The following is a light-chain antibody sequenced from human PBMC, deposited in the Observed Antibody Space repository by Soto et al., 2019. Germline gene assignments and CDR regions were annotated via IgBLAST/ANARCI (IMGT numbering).Light chain of an antibody. J-gene: IGLJ1*01. CDR2: GNS. V-gene: IGLV1-40*01. CDR3: QSYDSSLGGTYV. CDR1: SSNIGAGYD. Sequence: QSVLTQPPSVSGAPGQRVTISCTGRSSNIGAGYDVHWYQQLPGTAPKLLIYGNSKRPSRVTDRFSGSKSGTSDSLAITGLQAEHEADYDGQSYDSSLGGTYVFGTGTKLTVL.